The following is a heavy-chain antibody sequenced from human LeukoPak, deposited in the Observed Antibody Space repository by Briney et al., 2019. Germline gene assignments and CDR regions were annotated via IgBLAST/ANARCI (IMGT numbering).Heavy chain of an antibody. V-gene: IGHV1-2*02. Sequence: ASVKVSCKASGYTFTGYYMHWVRQAPGQGLEWIGWINPNSGGTNYAQKFQGRVTMTRDTSISTAYMELSRLRSDDTAVYYCARSWTPYYYDSSGYYREYFQHWGQGTLVTVSS. CDR1: GYTFTGYY. CDR2: INPNSGGT. D-gene: IGHD3-22*01. CDR3: ARSWTPYYYDSSGYYREYFQH. J-gene: IGHJ1*01.